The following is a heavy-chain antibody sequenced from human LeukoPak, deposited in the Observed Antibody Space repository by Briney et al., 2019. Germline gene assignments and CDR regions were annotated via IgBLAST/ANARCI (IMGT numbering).Heavy chain of an antibody. Sequence: GGSLRLSCAASGFTFSSYSMNWVRQAPGKGLEWVSSISSSSSYIYYADSVKGRFTISRDNAKNSLYLQMNSLRAEDTAVYYCARGILPIVVVPAATLEPWGQGTLVTVSS. CDR2: ISSSSSYI. V-gene: IGHV3-21*01. CDR3: ARGILPIVVVPAATLEP. D-gene: IGHD2-2*01. CDR1: GFTFSSYS. J-gene: IGHJ5*02.